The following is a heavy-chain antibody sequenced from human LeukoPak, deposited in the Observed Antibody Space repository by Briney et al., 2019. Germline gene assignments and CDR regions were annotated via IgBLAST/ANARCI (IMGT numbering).Heavy chain of an antibody. CDR1: GFTFSSYG. CDR3: ARDRYYDSSGYADLDY. Sequence: GGSLRLSCAASGFTFSSYGMHWVRQAPGKGLEWVAFIRYDGSNKYYADSVKGRFTISRDNSKNTLYLQMNSLRAEDTAVYYCARDRYYDSSGYADLDYWGQGTLVTVSS. J-gene: IGHJ4*02. CDR2: IRYDGSNK. V-gene: IGHV3-30*02. D-gene: IGHD3-22*01.